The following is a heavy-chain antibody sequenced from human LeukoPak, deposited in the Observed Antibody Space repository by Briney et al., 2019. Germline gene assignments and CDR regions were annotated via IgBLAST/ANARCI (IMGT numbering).Heavy chain of an antibody. CDR3: ARTTEGGYTYDYFYYYYMDV. CDR2: INHSGST. J-gene: IGHJ6*03. Sequence: PSETLSLTCAVYGGSFSGYYWSWIRQPPGKGLEWIGEINHSGSTNYNPSLKSRVTISVDTSKNQFSLKLSSVTAADTAVYYCARTTEGGYTYDYFYYYYMDVWGKGTTVTISS. CDR1: GGSFSGYY. V-gene: IGHV4-34*01. D-gene: IGHD5-18*01.